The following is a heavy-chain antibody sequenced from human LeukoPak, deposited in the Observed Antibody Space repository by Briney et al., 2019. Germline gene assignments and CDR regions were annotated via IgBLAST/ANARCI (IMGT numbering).Heavy chain of an antibody. Sequence: GGSLRLSCAASGFTFSSYAMSWVRQAPGKGLEWVSAISGSGGSTYYADCVKGRFTISRDNSKNTLYLPLSSLRGQDTTVSHCARDVVGSLDYWGLGTLVTVSS. CDR3: ARDVVGSLDY. V-gene: IGHV3-23*01. CDR1: GFTFSSYA. CDR2: ISGSGGST. J-gene: IGHJ4*02. D-gene: IGHD1-26*01.